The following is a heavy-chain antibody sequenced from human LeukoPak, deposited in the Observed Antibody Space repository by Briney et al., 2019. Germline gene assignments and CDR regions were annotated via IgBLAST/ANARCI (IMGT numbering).Heavy chain of an antibody. D-gene: IGHD2-15*01. CDR1: GGSFSGYY. CDR3: ARCSGGSCLDY. CDR2: INHSGST. Sequence: SETLSLTCAVYGGSFSGYYWSWIRQPPGKGLEWIGEINHSGSTNYNPSLKSRVTISADTSKNQFSLKLSSVTAADTAVYYCARCSGGSCLDYWGQGTLVTVSS. J-gene: IGHJ4*02. V-gene: IGHV4-34*01.